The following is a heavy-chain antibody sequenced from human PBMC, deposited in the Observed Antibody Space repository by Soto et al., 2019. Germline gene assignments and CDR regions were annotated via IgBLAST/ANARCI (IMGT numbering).Heavy chain of an antibody. CDR3: HMITFGGVYYYYMDV. CDR2: INHSGST. J-gene: IGHJ6*03. CDR1: GGSFSGYY. D-gene: IGHD3-16*01. V-gene: IGHV4-34*01. Sequence: PSETLSLTCAVYGGSFSGYYWSWIRQPPGKGLEWIGEINHSGSTNYNPSLKSRVTISVDTSKNQFSLKLSSVTAADTAVYYCHMITFGGVYYYYMDVWGKGTTVTVSS.